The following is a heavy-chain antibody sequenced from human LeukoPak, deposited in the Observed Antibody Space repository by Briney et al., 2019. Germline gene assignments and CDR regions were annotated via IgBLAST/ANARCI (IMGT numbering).Heavy chain of an antibody. V-gene: IGHV1-8*01. CDR2: MNPNNGNT. CDR3: ARASDYFGSVYWGAFDI. D-gene: IGHD3-3*01. CDR1: GYTFTSYD. J-gene: IGHJ3*02. Sequence: ASVEVSCKASGYTFTSYDINWVRQATGQGLEWMGWMNPNNGNTGYAQKFQGRVTMTRNTSISTAYMELSSLRSEDTAVYYCARASDYFGSVYWGAFDIWGKGTMVTVSS.